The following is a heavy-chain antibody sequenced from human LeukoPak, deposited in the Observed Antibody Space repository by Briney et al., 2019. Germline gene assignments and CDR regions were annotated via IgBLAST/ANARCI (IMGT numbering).Heavy chain of an antibody. J-gene: IGHJ5*02. CDR1: GFTFENYA. CDR3: VRDRAVDHPLRWCDP. V-gene: IGHV3-9*01. Sequence: GGSLRLSCAASGFTFENYAMHWVRQAPGKGLEWVSCISWNSGRIDYADSVKGRFTTSRDNGKKSLYLQMNSLRVDDTAFYYRVRDRAVDHPLRWCDPWGRGTLVTVSS. CDR2: ISWNSGRI. D-gene: IGHD1-14*01.